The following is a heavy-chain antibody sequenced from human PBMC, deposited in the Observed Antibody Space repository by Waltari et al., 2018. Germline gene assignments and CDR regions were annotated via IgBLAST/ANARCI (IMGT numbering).Heavy chain of an antibody. CDR3: TSGENGRMDV. Sequence: EVQLVESGGGLVQPGGSLKLSCAASGFTFSGSAMHWVRQASGKGLEWVGRIRSKANSYATAYAASVKGRFTISRDDSKNTAYLQMNSLKTEDTAVYYCTSGENGRMDVWGQGTTVTVSS. J-gene: IGHJ6*02. D-gene: IGHD3-10*01. CDR2: IRSKANSYAT. CDR1: GFTFSGSA. V-gene: IGHV3-73*02.